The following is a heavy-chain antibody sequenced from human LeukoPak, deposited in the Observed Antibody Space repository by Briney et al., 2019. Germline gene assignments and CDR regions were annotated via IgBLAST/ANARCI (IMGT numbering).Heavy chain of an antibody. CDR1: GGSISGYY. J-gene: IGHJ3*02. CDR2: IYTSGST. V-gene: IGHV4-4*07. CDR3: ARAEGTITIFGVVQDQGFDI. D-gene: IGHD3-3*01. Sequence: PSETLSLTCTVSGGSISGYYWSWIRQPAGKGLEWIGHIYTSGSTNYHPSLKSRVTMSVDTSKKQFSLKLSSVTAADTAVYYCARAEGTITIFGVVQDQGFDIWGQGTMVIVSS.